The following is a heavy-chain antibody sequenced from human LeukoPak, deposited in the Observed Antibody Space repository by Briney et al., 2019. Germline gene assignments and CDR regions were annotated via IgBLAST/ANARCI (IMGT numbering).Heavy chain of an antibody. J-gene: IGHJ4*02. Sequence: ASVKVSCKSSGYTFNGYYMHWVRQAPGQGLEWMGWINPNNGGTKYAQNFQGRVTMTRDTSITTAYMEMSRLRSDDTALYYCARSPHILTGENFDYWGQGTLVTVSS. V-gene: IGHV1-2*02. D-gene: IGHD3-9*01. CDR3: ARSPHILTGENFDY. CDR2: INPNNGGT. CDR1: GYTFNGYY.